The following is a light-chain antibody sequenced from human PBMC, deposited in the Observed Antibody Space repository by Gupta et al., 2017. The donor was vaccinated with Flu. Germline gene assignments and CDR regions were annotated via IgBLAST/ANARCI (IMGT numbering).Light chain of an antibody. CDR2: RND. Sequence: QSVLTQPLSASETPRHRFTIFCSGGSSNIGNNYVFWYQQFTGVAPKLIVYRNDKRPSGVPDRFSGSKSGTSASLAISGIRPEDEADYYCEAWDDRLRGWVFGGGTKLTVL. CDR1: SSNIGNNY. V-gene: IGLV1-47*01. CDR3: EAWDDRLRGWV. J-gene: IGLJ3*02.